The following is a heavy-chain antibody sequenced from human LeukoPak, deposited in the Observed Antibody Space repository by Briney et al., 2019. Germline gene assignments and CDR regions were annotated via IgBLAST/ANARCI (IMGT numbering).Heavy chain of an antibody. CDR2: IYYSGST. V-gene: IGHV4-59*01. D-gene: IGHD3-10*01. Sequence: PSETLSLTCAVYGGSFSGYYWSWIRQPPGKGLEWIGYIYYSGSTNYNPSLKSRVTISVDTSKNQFSLKLSSVTAADTAVYYCARDRHYGSGSPNWFDPWGQGTLVTVSS. CDR1: GGSFSGYY. J-gene: IGHJ5*02. CDR3: ARDRHYGSGSPNWFDP.